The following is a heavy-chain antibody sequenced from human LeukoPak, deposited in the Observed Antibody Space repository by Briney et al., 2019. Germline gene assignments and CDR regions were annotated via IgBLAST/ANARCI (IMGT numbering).Heavy chain of an antibody. J-gene: IGHJ3*02. CDR2: IFYSGST. V-gene: IGHV4-59*08. CDR1: GGSFSGYY. Sequence: SETLSLTCAVYGGSFSGYYWSWIRQPPGKGLEWIGYIFYSGSTNYNPSLESRVTMSVDTSKNQFSLKLRSVTAADTAVYYCARPGVGSGRYGAFDIWGQGTLVIVSS. CDR3: ARPGVGSGRYGAFDI. D-gene: IGHD5-18*01.